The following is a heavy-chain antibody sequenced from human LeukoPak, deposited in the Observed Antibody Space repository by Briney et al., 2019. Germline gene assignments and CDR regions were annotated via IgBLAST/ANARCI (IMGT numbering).Heavy chain of an antibody. V-gene: IGHV3-13*04. Sequence: GGPLDFSFEAPELPSLATTSTWAAKVLEKVWNGFSAVGIRGDTHYSGSVKGRFTISRENAESSLYLQMNSLRAEDTAVYYCARGGIQVSGIDEFDYWGQGTLVTVSS. J-gene: IGHJ4*02. CDR2: VGIRGDT. D-gene: IGHD6-19*01. CDR3: ARGGIQVSGIDEFDY. CDR1: ELPSLATT.